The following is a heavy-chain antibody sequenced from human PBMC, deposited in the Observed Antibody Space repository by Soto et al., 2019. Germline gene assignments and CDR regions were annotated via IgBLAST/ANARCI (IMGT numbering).Heavy chain of an antibody. CDR1: GFTFSSYS. V-gene: IGHV3-21*06. CDR3: ARRRPAYCSGGNCYSTPEFDY. Sequence: GGSLRLSCAASGFTFSSYSMNWVRQAPGKGLEWVSSITSTSSYIYYADSLKGRFTISRDNAKNSLYLQMNSLRAEDTAVYYCARRRPAYCSGGNCYSTPEFDYWGQGTLVTVSS. J-gene: IGHJ4*02. D-gene: IGHD2-15*01. CDR2: ITSTSSYI.